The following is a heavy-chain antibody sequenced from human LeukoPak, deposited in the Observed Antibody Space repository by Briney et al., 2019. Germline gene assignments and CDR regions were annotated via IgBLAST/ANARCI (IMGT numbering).Heavy chain of an antibody. D-gene: IGHD7-27*01. CDR1: GFTFSSYA. V-gene: IGHV3-23*01. Sequence: GGSLRLSCAASGFTFSSYAMSWVRQAPGKGLEWVSAISGSGGSTYYADSVKGRFTISRDNSKNTLYLQMNSLRAEDTAVYYCANGQSRTPLLGIEASEDVWGQGTTVTVSS. CDR2: ISGSGGST. CDR3: ANGQSRTPLLGIEASEDV. J-gene: IGHJ6*02.